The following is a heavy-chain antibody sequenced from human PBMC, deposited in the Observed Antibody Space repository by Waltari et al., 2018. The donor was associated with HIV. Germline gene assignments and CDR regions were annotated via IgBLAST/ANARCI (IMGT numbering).Heavy chain of an antibody. V-gene: IGHV3-23*01. D-gene: IGHD3-10*02. Sequence: EVQLLESGGDLVQPGGSLRLSCAASGFTFSSYLMSWVRQAPGKGLEWVSTISDSGGSTYYADSVKGRFTISRDNYKNTLYLQMNSLRAEDTAIYYCAKGDPVVLYSDYWGHGALVTVSS. CDR3: AKGDPVVLYSDY. J-gene: IGHJ4*01. CDR2: ISDSGGST. CDR1: GFTFSSYL.